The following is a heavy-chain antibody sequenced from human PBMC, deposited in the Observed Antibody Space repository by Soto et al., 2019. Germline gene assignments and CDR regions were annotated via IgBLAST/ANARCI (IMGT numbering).Heavy chain of an antibody. V-gene: IGHV4-39*01. J-gene: IGHJ4*02. CDR3: ARRGGNYRPYFDH. D-gene: IGHD1-7*01. Sequence: SETLSLTCTVSGGSISTSDYKWGWIRQPPGKGLEWIGTIFYSGSTYYNPSLKSRVNIPVDTSKNQLSLKLSSVTAADTAVYYCARRGGNYRPYFDHWGQGALVTVSS. CDR1: GGSISTSDYK. CDR2: IFYSGST.